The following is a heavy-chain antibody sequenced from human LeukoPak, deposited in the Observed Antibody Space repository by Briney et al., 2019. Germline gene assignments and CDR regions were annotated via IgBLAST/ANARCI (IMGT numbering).Heavy chain of an antibody. CDR2: ISSSGSTI. J-gene: IGHJ4*02. V-gene: IGHV3-48*03. CDR1: RFTFSSYE. CDR3: ARDYSQARPFDY. Sequence: GGSLRLSCAASRFTFSSYELNWVRQAPGKGLEWVSYISSSGSTIYYADSVKGRFTISRDNAKNSLYLQMNSLRAEDTAVYYCARDYSQARPFDYWGQGTLVTVSS. D-gene: IGHD2-15*01.